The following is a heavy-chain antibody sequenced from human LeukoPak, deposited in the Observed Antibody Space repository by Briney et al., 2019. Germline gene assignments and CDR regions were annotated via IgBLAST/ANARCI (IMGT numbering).Heavy chain of an antibody. J-gene: IGHJ4*02. CDR3: ASKGEYCSGGSCYWAFDY. V-gene: IGHV4-4*02. Sequence: PSGTLSLTCAVSGGSISSSNWWSWVRQPPGKGLEWIGEIYHSGSTTYNPSLKSRVTISVDKSKNQFSLKLSSVTAADTAVYYCASKGEYCSGGSCYWAFDYWGQGTLVTVSS. CDR1: GGSISSSNW. D-gene: IGHD2-15*01. CDR2: IYHSGST.